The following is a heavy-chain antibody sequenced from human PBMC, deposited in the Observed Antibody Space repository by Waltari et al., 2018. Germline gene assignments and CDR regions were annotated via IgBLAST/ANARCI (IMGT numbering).Heavy chain of an antibody. J-gene: IGHJ6*02. D-gene: IGHD3-3*01. CDR3: ARGRTIFGVVRLGDYYGMDV. CDR1: GGTFSSYT. Sequence: QVQLVQSGAEVKKPGSSVKVSCKASGGTFSSYTISWVRQAPGQGLEWMGRCIPILGIANYAQKCQGRVTITADKSTSTAYMELSSLRSEDTAVYYCARGRTIFGVVRLGDYYGMDVWGQGTTVTVSS. V-gene: IGHV1-69*02. CDR2: CIPILGIA.